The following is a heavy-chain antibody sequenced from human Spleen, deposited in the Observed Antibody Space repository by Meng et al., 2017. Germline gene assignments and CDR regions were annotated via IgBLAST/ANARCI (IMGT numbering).Heavy chain of an antibody. D-gene: IGHD3-10*01. V-gene: IGHV1-18*01. CDR2: LGAHDGDT. J-gene: IGHJ4*02. CDR3: ARGTPGRSYSDY. CDR1: DYTFTGYG. Sequence: QVQALQSEAEVKRPGASVKVSCKASDYTFTGYGVSWVRQAPGQGLEWMAWLGAHDGDTSHAPKFQGRVTVSADRPTATAYMELRSLRSDDTAVYYCARGTPGRSYSDYWGQGTLVTVSS.